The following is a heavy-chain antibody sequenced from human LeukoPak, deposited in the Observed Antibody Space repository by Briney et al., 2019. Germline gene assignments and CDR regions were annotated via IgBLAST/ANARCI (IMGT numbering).Heavy chain of an antibody. D-gene: IGHD2-2*02. CDR1: GYTFTGYY. CDR2: INPNSGGT. CDR3: ARDFGCSSTSCYTRAFDI. Sequence: ASVKVSCKASGYTFTGYYMHWVRLAPGQGLEWMGWINPNSGGTNYAQKFQGRVTMTRDTSISTAYMELGRLRSDDTAVYYCARDFGCSSTSCYTRAFDIWGQGTMVTVSS. J-gene: IGHJ3*02. V-gene: IGHV1-2*02.